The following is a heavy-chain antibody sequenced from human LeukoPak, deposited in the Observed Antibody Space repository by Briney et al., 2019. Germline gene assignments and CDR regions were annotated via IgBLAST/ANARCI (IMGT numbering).Heavy chain of an antibody. CDR2: IYTSGST. D-gene: IGHD4-23*01. CDR1: GGSISSYY. CDR3: ARDNYGGNDDAFDI. V-gene: IGHV4-4*07. J-gene: IGHJ3*02. Sequence: SETLSLTCTVSGGSISSYYWSWIRQPAGKGLEWIGRIYTSGSTNYNPSLKSRVTISVDTSKNQFSLKLSSVTAADTAVYYCARDNYGGNDDAFDIWGQGTMVTVSS.